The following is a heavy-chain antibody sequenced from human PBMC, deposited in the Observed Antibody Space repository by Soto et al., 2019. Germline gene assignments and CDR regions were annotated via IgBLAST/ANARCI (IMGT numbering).Heavy chain of an antibody. Sequence: EVQLVESGGGLVQPGGSLKLSCAASGFTFTASAVHWVRQASGKGLEWVGRIRSNAKSFATTYAASVNGRFTFSRDDSKSTAYLQMNSLKTEDTALYYCTCQGDSNEDVFDYWGQGTLVTVTS. V-gene: IGHV3-73*02. J-gene: IGHJ4*02. CDR2: IRSNAKSFAT. CDR3: TCQGDSNEDVFDY. D-gene: IGHD4-4*01. CDR1: GFTFTASA.